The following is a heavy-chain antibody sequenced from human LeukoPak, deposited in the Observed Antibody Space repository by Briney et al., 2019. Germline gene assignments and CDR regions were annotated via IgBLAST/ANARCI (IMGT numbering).Heavy chain of an antibody. CDR2: ISESGSNT. Sequence: GGSLRLSCAASGFTFSNYAMNWVRQAPGKGLEWVSSISESGSNTDYADSVKGRFTISRDNSKNTLYLQMNSLRAEDTAIYYCARQWLVNGWGQGTPVTVSS. CDR1: GFTFSNYA. J-gene: IGHJ4*02. V-gene: IGHV3-23*01. D-gene: IGHD6-19*01. CDR3: ARQWLVNG.